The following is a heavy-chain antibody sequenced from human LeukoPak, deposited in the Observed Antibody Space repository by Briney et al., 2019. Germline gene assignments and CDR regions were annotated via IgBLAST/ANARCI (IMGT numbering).Heavy chain of an antibody. J-gene: IGHJ2*01. CDR2: ISDSGANT. D-gene: IGHD6-19*01. CDR3: AKSMTLQWRGFFDL. Sequence: GGSLRLSCAASGFTFSTYAMNWVRQAPGKGLEWVSTISDSGANTYYADSVRGRFTISRDNSKNTLYLQKNSLRADDTAIYYCAKSMTLQWRGFFDLWGRGTHVTVSS. CDR1: GFTFSTYA. V-gene: IGHV3-23*01.